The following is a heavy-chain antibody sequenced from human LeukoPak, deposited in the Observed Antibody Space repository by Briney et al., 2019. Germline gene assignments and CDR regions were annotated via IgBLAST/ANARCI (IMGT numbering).Heavy chain of an antibody. Sequence: GSVKVSCKTSGFTFTDYGINWVRQAPGQGLEWMGWISAYNGNTNHAQNLQDRLSMTTDTATRTAYMYLRSLRSDDPAVYYCARDVGGEITAAGASDFWGQGTLVTVSS. CDR3: ARDVGGEITAAGASDF. CDR2: ISAYNGNT. CDR1: GFTFTDYG. V-gene: IGHV1-18*01. J-gene: IGHJ4*02. D-gene: IGHD6-13*01.